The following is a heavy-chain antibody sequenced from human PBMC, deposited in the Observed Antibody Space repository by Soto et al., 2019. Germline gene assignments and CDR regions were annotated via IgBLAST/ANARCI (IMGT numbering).Heavy chain of an antibody. CDR2: IIPILGIA. CDR3: ARVDSSGRGGMDV. J-gene: IGHJ6*02. CDR1: GGTFSSYT. Sequence: QVQLVQSGAEVKKPGSSVKVSCKASGGTFSSYTISWVRQAPGQGLEWMGRIIPILGIANYAQKFQGRVTITADKSTSTAYMELSSLRSEDTAVYYCARVDSSGRGGMDVWGQGTTVTVSS. D-gene: IGHD6-19*01. V-gene: IGHV1-69*02.